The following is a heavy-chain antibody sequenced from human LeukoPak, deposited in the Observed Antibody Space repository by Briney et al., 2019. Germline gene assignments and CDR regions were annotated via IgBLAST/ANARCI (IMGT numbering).Heavy chain of an antibody. Sequence: SETLSLTCTVLAGSIVSYYTGWIRQPPGKGLEWIGYIYYSGSTNYNPSLKSRVTISVDTSKNQFSLKLNSMTAADSAVYYCAREEDYWGQGTLVTVSS. J-gene: IGHJ4*02. V-gene: IGHV4-59*01. CDR2: IYYSGST. CDR3: AREEDY. CDR1: AGSIVSYY.